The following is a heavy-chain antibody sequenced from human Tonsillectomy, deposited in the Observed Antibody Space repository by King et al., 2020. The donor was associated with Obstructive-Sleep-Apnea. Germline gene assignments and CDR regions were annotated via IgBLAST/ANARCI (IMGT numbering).Heavy chain of an antibody. J-gene: IGHJ4*02. CDR1: GGSISSYY. CDR2: IYYSGST. Sequence: VQLQESGPGLVKTSETLSLTCTVSGGSISSYYWSLIRQPPGKGLEWIGYIYYSGSTNYNPALKSRVTISVDTSKNQFSRKLSPVTAADTAVYYCARDRLGLPIDYWGQGTLVTVSS. V-gene: IGHV4-59*01. CDR3: ARDRLGLPIDY. D-gene: IGHD3-22*01.